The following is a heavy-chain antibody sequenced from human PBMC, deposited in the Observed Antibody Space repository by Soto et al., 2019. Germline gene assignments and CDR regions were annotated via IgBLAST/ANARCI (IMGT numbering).Heavy chain of an antibody. J-gene: IGHJ3*02. CDR3: ARGTNWNDPTSFDI. CDR1: GGTFSGFA. CDR2: IIPISGTA. Sequence: SVKVSCKTSGGTFSGFALSWVRQAPGQGLEWMGGIIPISGTANYAQKFQGRVTISADESTRTAYMELSSLRYEDTAAYFCARGTNWNDPTSFDIWGQGTMVTVSS. V-gene: IGHV1-69*13. D-gene: IGHD1-1*01.